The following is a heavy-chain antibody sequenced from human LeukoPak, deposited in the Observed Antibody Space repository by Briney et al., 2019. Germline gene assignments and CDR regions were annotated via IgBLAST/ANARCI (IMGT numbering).Heavy chain of an antibody. V-gene: IGHV2-70*17. CDR3: ARMTPDSPSFDY. J-gene: IGHJ4*02. CDR1: GFSLSTPEMC. Sequence: SGPALVRPTQTLTLTCTFSGFSLSTPEMCVTWVRQPPGKALEWLARIDWDDDKFYSPSLRTRLTISKDTPKNQVVLRMTNMDPVDTGTYYCARMTPDSPSFDYWGQGALITVSS. D-gene: IGHD2-15*01. CDR2: IDWDDDK.